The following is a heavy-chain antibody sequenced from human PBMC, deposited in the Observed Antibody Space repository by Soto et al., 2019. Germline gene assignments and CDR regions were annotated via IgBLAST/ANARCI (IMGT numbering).Heavy chain of an antibody. V-gene: IGHV1-2*02. CDR3: ARGVLRFPDHMNCGMDV. Sequence: QVQLVQSGAEVKKPGASVKVSCKASGYTFTGYYMHWVRQAPGQGLEWMGWINPNSGGTNYAQTFQGGVPMTRDTSISTAYMELSRLRSDDTAVYYCARGVLRFPDHMNCGMDVWGQGTTDTVSS. CDR2: INPNSGGT. J-gene: IGHJ6*02. CDR1: GYTFTGYY. D-gene: IGHD3-3*01.